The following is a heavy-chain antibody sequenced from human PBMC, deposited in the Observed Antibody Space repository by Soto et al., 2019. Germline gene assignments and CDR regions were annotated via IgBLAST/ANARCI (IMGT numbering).Heavy chain of an antibody. V-gene: IGHV4-34*01. CDR1: GGSFSGYY. Sequence: KPAETLSLTCAVYGGSFSGYYWSWIRQPPGKGLEWIGEINHSGSTNYNPSLKSRVTISVDTSKNQFSLKLSSVTAADTAVYYCARDRKGYSSSSYGMDVWGQGTTVTVSS. D-gene: IGHD6-13*01. CDR2: INHSGST. CDR3: ARDRKGYSSSSYGMDV. J-gene: IGHJ6*02.